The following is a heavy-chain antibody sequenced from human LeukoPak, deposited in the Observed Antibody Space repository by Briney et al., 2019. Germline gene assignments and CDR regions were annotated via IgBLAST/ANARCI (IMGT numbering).Heavy chain of an antibody. CDR1: GYTFTRYD. CDR3: ARVRRGYYDSSGYYDY. CDR2: MNPKSGNT. J-gene: IGHJ4*02. D-gene: IGHD3-22*01. Sequence: GASVKVSCKASGYTFTRYDINWVRQATGQGLEWMGWMNPKSGNTGHAQKFQGRVTITTDESTSTAYMELSSLRSEDTAVYYCARVRRGYYDSSGYYDYWGQGTLVTVSS. V-gene: IGHV1-8*03.